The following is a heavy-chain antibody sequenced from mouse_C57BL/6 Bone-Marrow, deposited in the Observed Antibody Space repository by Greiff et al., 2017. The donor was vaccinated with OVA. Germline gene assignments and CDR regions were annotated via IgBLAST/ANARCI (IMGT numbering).Heavy chain of an antibody. V-gene: IGHV1-55*01. D-gene: IGHD1-1*01. Sequence: QVQLQQPGAELVKPGASVKMSCKASGYTFTSYWITWVKQRPGQGLEWIGDIYPGSGSTNYNEKFKSKATLTVDTSSSTAYMQLSSLTSEDSAVYYCARMGFITTVVAPYWYFDVWGTGTTVTVSS. CDR1: GYTFTSYW. J-gene: IGHJ1*03. CDR3: ARMGFITTVVAPYWYFDV. CDR2: IYPGSGST.